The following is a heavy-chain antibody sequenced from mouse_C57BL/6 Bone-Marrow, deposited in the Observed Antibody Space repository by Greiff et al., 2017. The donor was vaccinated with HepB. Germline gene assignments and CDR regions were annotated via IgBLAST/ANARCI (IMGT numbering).Heavy chain of an antibody. Sequence: VQLQQPGAELVMPGASVKLSCKASGYTFTSYWMHWVKQRPGQGLEWIGEIDPSDSYTNYNQKFKGKSTLTVDKSSSTAYMQLSSLTSEDSAVYYCARLGGLLPFDYWGQGTTLTVSS. CDR2: IDPSDSYT. CDR3: ARLGGLLPFDY. V-gene: IGHV1-69*01. J-gene: IGHJ2*01. CDR1: GYTFTSYW. D-gene: IGHD2-3*01.